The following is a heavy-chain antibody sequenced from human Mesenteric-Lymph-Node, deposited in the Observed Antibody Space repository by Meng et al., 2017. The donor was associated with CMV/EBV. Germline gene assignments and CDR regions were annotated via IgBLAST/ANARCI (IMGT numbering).Heavy chain of an antibody. CDR3: ARDTYDFWSDHLVGAFDI. D-gene: IGHD3-3*01. CDR1: GFSLSNARMG. Sequence: SGPTLVKPTETLTLTCTVSGFSLSNARMGVSWIRQPPGKGLEWIGYIDHSGTTHNNPSLKSRVTISVDTSKNQLSLKLNSVTAADTAVYYCARDTYDFWSDHLVGAFDIWGQGTMVTVSS. V-gene: IGHV4-30-4*08. CDR2: IDHSGTT. J-gene: IGHJ3*02.